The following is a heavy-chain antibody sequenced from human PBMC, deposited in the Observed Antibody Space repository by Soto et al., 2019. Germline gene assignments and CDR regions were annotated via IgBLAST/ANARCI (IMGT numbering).Heavy chain of an antibody. CDR3: ARDISSVVGTRGDAFDF. J-gene: IGHJ3*01. CDR2: VSYDGRKQ. D-gene: IGHD6-19*01. Sequence: QVQLLESGGGVVLPGKSLRLTCTASGFTFSNYAVHWVRQAPGKRPEWVAGVSYDGRKQYYADSLKGRVTISRDNYKKTIYLQINSLRPDDTALFYCARDISSVVGTRGDAFDFWGQGTMVTVSS. CDR1: GFTFSNYA. V-gene: IGHV3-30*04.